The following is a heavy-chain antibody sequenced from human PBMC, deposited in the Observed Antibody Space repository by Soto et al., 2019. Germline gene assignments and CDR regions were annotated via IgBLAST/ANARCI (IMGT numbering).Heavy chain of an antibody. CDR1: GASVTRSSYY. CDR2: IHSHSGST. CDR3: VRPGDAYSLAV. D-gene: IGHD2-15*01. V-gene: IGHV4-39*01. J-gene: IGHJ6*02. Sequence: SETLSLTCSVSGASVTRSSYYWAWIRQPPGKGLEWIASIHSHSGSTYYDPSLRGRVLISVDSSKNHFSLNLSSVTAADTAVYYCVRPGDAYSLAVWGQGPMVTVSS.